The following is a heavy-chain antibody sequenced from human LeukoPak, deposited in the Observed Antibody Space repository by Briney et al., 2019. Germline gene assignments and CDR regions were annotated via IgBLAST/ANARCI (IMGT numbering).Heavy chain of an antibody. CDR1: GYSFTSYY. J-gene: IGHJ4*02. V-gene: IGHV1-18*04. CDR2: ISAYNGNT. D-gene: IGHD3-22*01. Sequence: ASVKVSCKASGYSFTSYYMHWVRQAPGQGLEWMGWISAYNGNTNYAQKLQGRVTMTTDTSTSTAYMELRSLRSDDTAVYYCARVTRDSSGYYRFDYWGQGTLVTVSS. CDR3: ARVTRDSSGYYRFDY.